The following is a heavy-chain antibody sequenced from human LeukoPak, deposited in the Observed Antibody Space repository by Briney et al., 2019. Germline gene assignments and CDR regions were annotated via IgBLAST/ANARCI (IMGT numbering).Heavy chain of an antibody. Sequence: SETLSLTCTVSGASMSSYSWSWIRQPPGKGLEWIGYIYYSGNTNYNPSLRSRVTISVDTSKNQFSLKVSSVTAADTAVYYCASAHTSGMDYWGQGALVTVSS. CDR3: ASAHTSGMDY. D-gene: IGHD3-22*01. V-gene: IGHV4-59*01. CDR1: GASMSSYS. CDR2: IYYSGNT. J-gene: IGHJ4*02.